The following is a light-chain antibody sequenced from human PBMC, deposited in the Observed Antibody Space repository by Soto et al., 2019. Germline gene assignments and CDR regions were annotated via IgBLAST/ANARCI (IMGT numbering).Light chain of an antibody. Sequence: QSALTQPASVSGSPGHSITISCTGTSSDVGGYNFVSWYQQHPGKVPKLMIFYVNRRPSGVSDRFSGSKSGNTGSLTISGLQDEDEGDYYCCSYTSSSTHVFGSGTKLTVI. V-gene: IGLV2-14*03. CDR1: SSDVGGYNF. J-gene: IGLJ1*01. CDR2: YVN. CDR3: CSYTSSSTHV.